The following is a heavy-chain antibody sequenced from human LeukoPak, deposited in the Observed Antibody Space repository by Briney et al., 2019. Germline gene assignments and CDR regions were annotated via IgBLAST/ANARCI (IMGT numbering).Heavy chain of an antibody. CDR3: AKDMYGGYVGYFDY. D-gene: IGHD5-12*01. V-gene: IGHV3-9*01. CDR2: ISWNSGSI. J-gene: IGHJ4*02. CDR1: GFTFDDYA. Sequence: PGGSLRLSCAASGFTFDDYAMHWVRQAPGKGLEWVSGISWNSGSIGYADSVKGRFTISRDNAKNSLYLQMNSLRAEDTALYYCAKDMYGGYVGYFDYGGQGTLVTVSS.